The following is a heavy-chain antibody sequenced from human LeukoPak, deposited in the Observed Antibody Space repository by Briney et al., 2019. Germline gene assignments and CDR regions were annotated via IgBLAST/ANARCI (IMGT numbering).Heavy chain of an antibody. Sequence: SVKVSCKASGGTFSSYAISWVRQAPGQGLEWMGRIIPILGIANYAQKFQGRVAITADKSTSTAYMELSSLRSEDTAVYYCASNSRENWFDPWGQGTLVTVSS. V-gene: IGHV1-69*04. D-gene: IGHD4-11*01. J-gene: IGHJ5*02. CDR2: IIPILGIA. CDR1: GGTFSSYA. CDR3: ASNSRENWFDP.